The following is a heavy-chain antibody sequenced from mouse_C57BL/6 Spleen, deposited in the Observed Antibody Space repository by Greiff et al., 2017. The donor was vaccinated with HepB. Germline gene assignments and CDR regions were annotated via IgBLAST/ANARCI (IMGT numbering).Heavy chain of an antibody. CDR3: ARHWGDY. V-gene: IGHV1-42*01. CDR2: INPSTGGT. CDR1: GYSFTGYY. Sequence: VQLQQSGPELVKPGASVKISCKASGYSFTGYYMNWVKQSPEKSLEWIGEINPSTGGTSYNQKFKGKATLTVDKSSSTAYMQLKSLTSEDSAVYYCARHWGDYWGQGTTLTVSS. J-gene: IGHJ2*01. D-gene: IGHD4-1*01.